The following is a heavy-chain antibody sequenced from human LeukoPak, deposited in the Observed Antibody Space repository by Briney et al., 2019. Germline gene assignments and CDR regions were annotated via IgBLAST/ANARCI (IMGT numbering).Heavy chain of an antibody. CDR3: ANLWSYYFDY. Sequence: PGGSLRLSCAASGFTFSSYAMSWVRQAPGKGLEWVSAISGSGSYTYYADSVKGRFTISSDNSKNTLYLQMNSLRAEDTAVYYCANLWSYYFDYWGQGTLVTVSS. V-gene: IGHV3-23*01. D-gene: IGHD3-3*01. CDR1: GFTFSSYA. J-gene: IGHJ4*02. CDR2: ISGSGSYT.